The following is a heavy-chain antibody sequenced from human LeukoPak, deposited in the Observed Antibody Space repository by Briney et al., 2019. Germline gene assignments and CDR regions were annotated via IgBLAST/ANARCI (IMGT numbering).Heavy chain of an antibody. D-gene: IGHD3-22*01. J-gene: IGHJ3*02. CDR1: GFTVSSNY. Sequence: PGGSLRLSCAASGFTVSSNYMSWVRQAPGKGLEWVSAISGSGGSTYYADSVKGRFTNSRDNSKNTLYLQMNSLRAEDTAVYYCAKDWYYDSSGYYLSRPGAAFDIWGQGTMVTVSS. V-gene: IGHV3-23*01. CDR3: AKDWYYDSSGYYLSRPGAAFDI. CDR2: ISGSGGST.